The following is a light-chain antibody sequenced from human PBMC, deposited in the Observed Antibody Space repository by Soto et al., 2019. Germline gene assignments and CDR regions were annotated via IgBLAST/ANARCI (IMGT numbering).Light chain of an antibody. V-gene: IGLV2-14*03. Sequence: QSALAQPASGSGSPGQSIAISCAGTISDVGGYNSVSWYQQHPGKAPKLMIYDVSNRPSGVSNRFSGSKSVNTASLTISGLQAEDEADYYCCSFTSSSTPGYVFGTGTKVTV. CDR3: CSFTSSSTPGYV. CDR2: DVS. J-gene: IGLJ1*01. CDR1: ISDVGGYNS.